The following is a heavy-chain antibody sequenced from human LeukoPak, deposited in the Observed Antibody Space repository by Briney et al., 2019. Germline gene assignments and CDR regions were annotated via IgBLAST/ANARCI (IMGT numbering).Heavy chain of an antibody. D-gene: IGHD2-2*01. V-gene: IGHV5-51*01. CDR3: ARQRYCSSTSCYYDGFDY. CDR2: IYPGDSDT. Sequence: GESLKISCKGSGYSFTSYWIGWVRQMPGKGLEWMGIIYPGDSDTRYSPSFQGQVTISADKSISTAYLQWSSLKASDTAMYYCARQRYCSSTSCYYDGFDYWCQGTLVTVSS. J-gene: IGHJ4*02. CDR1: GYSFTSYW.